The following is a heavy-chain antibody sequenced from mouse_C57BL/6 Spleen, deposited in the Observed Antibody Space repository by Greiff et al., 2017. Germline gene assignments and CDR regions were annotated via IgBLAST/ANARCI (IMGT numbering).Heavy chain of an antibody. J-gene: IGHJ4*01. Sequence: VKLVESGPELVKPGASVKISCKASGYAFSSSWMNWVKQRPGKGLEWIGRIYPGDGDTNYNGKFKGKATLTADKSSSTAYMQLSSLTSEDSAVYFCAKAYDGYYSYYAMDYWGQGTSVTVSS. CDR3: AKAYDGYYSYYAMDY. D-gene: IGHD2-3*01. V-gene: IGHV1-82*01. CDR1: GYAFSSSW. CDR2: IYPGDGDT.